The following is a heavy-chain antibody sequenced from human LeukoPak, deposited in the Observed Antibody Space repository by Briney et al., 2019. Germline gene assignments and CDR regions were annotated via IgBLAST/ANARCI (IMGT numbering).Heavy chain of an antibody. D-gene: IGHD6-19*01. CDR3: ARGQWLSTYWYFDL. J-gene: IGHJ2*01. V-gene: IGHV4-59*01. Sequence: SETLSLTCTVSGGSISSYYWSWIRQPPGKGLEWIGYIYYSGSTNYNPSLKSRVTISVDTSKNQFSLKLSSVTAVDTAVYYCARGQWLSTYWYFDLWGRGTLVTVSS. CDR1: GGSISSYY. CDR2: IYYSGST.